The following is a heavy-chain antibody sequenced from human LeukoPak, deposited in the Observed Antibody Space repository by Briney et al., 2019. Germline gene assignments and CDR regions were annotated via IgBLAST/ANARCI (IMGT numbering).Heavy chain of an antibody. CDR1: GLTFSTYW. D-gene: IGHD3-3*01. CDR2: IDADGSST. V-gene: IGHV3-74*03. CDR3: ARDRGGYFDY. Sequence: PGGSLRLSCAASGLTFSTYWMHWVRQAPGKGLVWVSRIDADGSSTKNADSVKGRFAISRDNAKNTLYLQMNSLGAEDTAVYYCARDRGGYFDYWGQGTLVTVSS. J-gene: IGHJ4*02.